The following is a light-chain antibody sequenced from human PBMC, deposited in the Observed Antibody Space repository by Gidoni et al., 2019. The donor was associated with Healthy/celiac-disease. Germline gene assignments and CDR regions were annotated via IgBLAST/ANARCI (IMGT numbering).Light chain of an antibody. V-gene: IGKV3-11*01. CDR3: QQRSNWPPRLT. CDR2: ASS. Sequence: IVLTQSPATLSLSPGERATLSCRASQSVSSYLAWYQQKPGQAPRLLIYASSNRATGIPARFSGSGSGTDFTLTLSSLEPEDFAVYYCQQRSNWPPRLTFGPGTKVDIK. CDR1: QSVSSY. J-gene: IGKJ3*01.